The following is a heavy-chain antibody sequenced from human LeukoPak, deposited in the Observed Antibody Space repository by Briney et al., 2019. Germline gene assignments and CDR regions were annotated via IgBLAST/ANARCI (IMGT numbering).Heavy chain of an antibody. CDR3: ARCEYGGYGDY. J-gene: IGHJ4*02. V-gene: IGHV3-11*06. D-gene: IGHD4-17*01. CDR1: GFTFSDYY. Sequence: GGSLRLSCAASGFTFSDYYMSWIRQAPGKGLEWVSYIGSSSSYTNYADSVKGRFTISRDNAKNSLYLQMNSLRAEDTAVYYCARCEYGGYGDYWGQGTLVTVSS. CDR2: IGSSSSYT.